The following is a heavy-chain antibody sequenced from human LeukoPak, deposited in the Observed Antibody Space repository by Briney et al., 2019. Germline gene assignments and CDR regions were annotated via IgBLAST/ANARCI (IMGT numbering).Heavy chain of an antibody. D-gene: IGHD6-19*01. CDR1: GFSFSSHA. V-gene: IGHV3-23*01. CDR3: ARDRAPIAVAFDY. J-gene: IGHJ4*02. Sequence: PGGSLRLSCAASGFSFSSHAMNWVRQAPGKGLEWVSGISGSGGSTYYADSVKGRFTISRDNAKNSLYLQMNSLRAEDTAVYYCARDRAPIAVAFDYWGQGTLVTVSS. CDR2: ISGSGGST.